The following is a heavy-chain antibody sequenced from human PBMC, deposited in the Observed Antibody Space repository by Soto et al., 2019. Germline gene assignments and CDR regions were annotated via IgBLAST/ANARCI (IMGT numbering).Heavy chain of an antibody. V-gene: IGHV4-59*01. J-gene: IGHJ4*01. CDR3: ARAGFTGESGEYYIYDPVY. Sequence: PSETLSLTGTVSVGSISSYYWSWIRQPPGKGLEWIGDIYYSGSTNYNPSLKSRVTISVDTSKNQFSLKLSSVIAADTAVFYCARAGFTGESGEYYIYDPVYLGPETRVTVSS. CDR2: IYYSGST. D-gene: IGHD3-16*01. CDR1: VGSISSYY.